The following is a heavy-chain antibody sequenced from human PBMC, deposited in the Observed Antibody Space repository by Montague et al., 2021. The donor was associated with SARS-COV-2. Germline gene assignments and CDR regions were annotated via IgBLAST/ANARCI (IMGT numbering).Heavy chain of an antibody. V-gene: IGHV3-48*03. CDR3: ERDRDWYDWCGMDV. Sequence: SLRLSCAASGFLFNNYEMTWVRQAPGTGLEWISYISSSGGGSTYXYTXSVRGRFTISRHNDKNSLYMQMNSQGDEDTAYYYCERDRDWYDWCGMDVWGQGTTVTVSS. J-gene: IGHJ6*02. CDR1: GFLFNNYE. CDR2: ISSSGGGSTY. D-gene: IGHD1-20*01.